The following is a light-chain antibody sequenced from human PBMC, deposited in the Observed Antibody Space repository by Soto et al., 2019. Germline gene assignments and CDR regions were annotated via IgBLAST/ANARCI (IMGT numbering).Light chain of an antibody. Sequence: DIQMTQSPSILPASVGDRVTITCRASQTINNWLAWYQQKPGEAPKVLIYKTSSLQSGVPSRFSGSGSGTEFTLTISCLQPDDFATYYCQQYSSYSVYTFGQGTKVEIK. CDR2: KTS. J-gene: IGKJ2*01. CDR1: QTINNW. CDR3: QQYSSYSVYT. V-gene: IGKV1-5*03.